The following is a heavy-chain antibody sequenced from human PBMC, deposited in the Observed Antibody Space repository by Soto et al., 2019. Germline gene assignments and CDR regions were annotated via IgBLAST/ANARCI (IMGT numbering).Heavy chain of an antibody. CDR3: ADPVTAATHYDYYDMDV. J-gene: IGHJ6*02. V-gene: IGHV3-23*01. D-gene: IGHD2-15*01. Sequence: EVQLLESGGGLVQPGGSLRLSCVASSGFTFTYYSMSWVRQAPGKGLEWVAHISGRGYTTYYADSVKGRFTISRDNFKSTLYLQMNSPRADDTAVYYCADPVTAATHYDYYDMDVWGQGTTVTVSS. CDR2: ISGRGYTT. CDR1: GFTFTYYS.